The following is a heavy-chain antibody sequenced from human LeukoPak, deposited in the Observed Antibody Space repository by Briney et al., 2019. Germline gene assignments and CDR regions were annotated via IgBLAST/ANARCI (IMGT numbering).Heavy chain of an antibody. J-gene: IGHJ4*02. Sequence: GGSLRLSCAASGFTFSSYAMHWVRQAPGKGLEYVSAISSNGGSTYYANSVKGRFTISRDNSKNTLYLQMGSLRAEDMAVYYCARVRPSGYDSLDYWGQGTLVTVSS. CDR3: ARVRPSGYDSLDY. CDR2: ISSNGGST. V-gene: IGHV3-64*01. CDR1: GFTFSSYA. D-gene: IGHD5-12*01.